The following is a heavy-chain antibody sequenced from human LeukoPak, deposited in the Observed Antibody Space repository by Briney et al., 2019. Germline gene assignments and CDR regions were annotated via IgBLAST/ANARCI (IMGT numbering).Heavy chain of an antibody. D-gene: IGHD2-15*01. CDR2: IIPIFGTA. CDR3: ARDRGYCSGGSCYTKDY. Sequence: SVRVSCKASGGTFSSYAISWVRQAPGQGLEWMGGIIPIFGTANYAQKFQGRVTITADESTSTAYMELSSLRSEDTAVYYCARDRGYCSGGSCYTKDYWGQGTLVTFSS. J-gene: IGHJ4*02. V-gene: IGHV1-69*01. CDR1: GGTFSSYA.